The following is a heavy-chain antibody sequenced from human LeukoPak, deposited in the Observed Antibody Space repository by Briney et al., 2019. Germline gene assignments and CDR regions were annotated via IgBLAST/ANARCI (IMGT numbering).Heavy chain of an antibody. CDR2: VFYTGKT. V-gene: IGHV4-39*07. CDR3: ARVFDS. Sequence: SETLSLTCTVSGGSVSTSDYYWGWIRQSPVKGLEWIGDVFYTGKTNYNPSLRGRATVSIDTSKNQFSLKLTYVTAADTAVYYCARVFDSWGQGTLVPVSS. J-gene: IGHJ4*02. CDR1: GGSVSTSDYY.